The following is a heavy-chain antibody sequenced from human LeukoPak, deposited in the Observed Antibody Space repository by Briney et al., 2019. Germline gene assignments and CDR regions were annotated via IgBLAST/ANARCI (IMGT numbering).Heavy chain of an antibody. CDR2: ISDSGGST. V-gene: IGHV3-23*01. CDR1: GFTFNNFA. Sequence: PGGSLRLSCAASGFTFNNFAMNWVRQAPGKGLEWVSVISDSGGSTYYADSVKGRFTISRDNSKNTLDLQMNSLRAEDTAIYYCTKDMYYKFFSGYHDGLGGSYGMDVWGQGTTVTVSS. CDR3: TKDMYYKFFSGYHDGLGGSYGMDV. D-gene: IGHD3-3*01. J-gene: IGHJ6*02.